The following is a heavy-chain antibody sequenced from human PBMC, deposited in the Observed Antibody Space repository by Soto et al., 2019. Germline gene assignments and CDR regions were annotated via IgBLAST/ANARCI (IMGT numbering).Heavy chain of an antibody. CDR3: ARGAWELLDAAFDI. CDR2: ISSSSSYI. CDR1: GFTFSSYS. Sequence: EVQLVESGGGLVKPGGSLRLSCAASGFTFSSYSMNWVRQAPGKGLEWVSSISSSSSYIYYADSVKGRFTISRDNAKNSLCLQMNSLRAEDTAVYYCARGAWELLDAAFDIWGQGTMFTVSS. V-gene: IGHV3-21*01. J-gene: IGHJ3*02. D-gene: IGHD1-26*01.